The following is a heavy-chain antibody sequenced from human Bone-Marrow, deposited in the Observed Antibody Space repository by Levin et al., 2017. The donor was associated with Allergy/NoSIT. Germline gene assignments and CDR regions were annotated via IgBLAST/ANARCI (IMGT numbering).Heavy chain of an antibody. CDR2: IRSQAYGGTT. V-gene: IGHV3-49*03. Sequence: QTLSLPCAASGFKFVDYAVTWFRQAPGKGLEWVGSIRSQAYGGTTEYAASMKGRIAISRDDSKSVAFLQLNSLKTDDTAIYYCTADYDEFDYWGQGTLVTVSS. J-gene: IGHJ4*02. CDR1: GFKFVDYA. CDR3: TADYDEFDY. D-gene: IGHD5-12*01.